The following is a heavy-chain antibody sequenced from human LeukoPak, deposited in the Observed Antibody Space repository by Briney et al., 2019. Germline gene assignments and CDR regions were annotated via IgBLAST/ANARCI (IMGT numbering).Heavy chain of an antibody. CDR2: ISGSGGST. J-gene: IGHJ5*02. CDR3: AKDWNVVVEAAYNWFDP. CDR1: GFTFSNYG. D-gene: IGHD2-15*01. V-gene: IGHV3-23*01. Sequence: GGSLRLSCAASGFTFSNYGMNWVRQAPGKGLEWVSGISGSGGSTYYADSVKGRFTISRDNSKNTLYLQMNSLRAEDTAVYYCAKDWNVVVEAAYNWFDPWGQGTLVTVSS.